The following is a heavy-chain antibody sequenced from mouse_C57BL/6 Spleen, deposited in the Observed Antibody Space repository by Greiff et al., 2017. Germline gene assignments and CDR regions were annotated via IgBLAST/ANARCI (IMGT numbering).Heavy chain of an antibody. D-gene: IGHD1-1*01. CDR3: AREKWDYYGHYYAMDY. Sequence: VQLKESGGGLVKPGGSLKLSCAASGFTFSSYAMSWVRQTPEKRLEWVATISDGGSYTYYPDNVKGRFTISRDNAKKNLYLKMGHLKSEDTAMYYCAREKWDYYGHYYAMDYWGQGTSVTVSS. J-gene: IGHJ4*01. V-gene: IGHV5-4*01. CDR2: ISDGGSYT. CDR1: GFTFSSYA.